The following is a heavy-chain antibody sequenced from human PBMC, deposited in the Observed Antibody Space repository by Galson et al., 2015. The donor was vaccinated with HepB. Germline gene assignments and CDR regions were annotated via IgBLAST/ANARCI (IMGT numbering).Heavy chain of an antibody. D-gene: IGHD3-22*01. CDR3: ARDRAPYYDSSGWWFDP. J-gene: IGHJ5*02. V-gene: IGHV1-3*01. Sequence: SVKVSCKASGYTFTSYAMHWVRQAPGQRLEWMGWINAGNGNTKYSQKFQGRVTITRDTSASTAYMELSSLRSEDTAVYYCARDRAPYYDSSGWWFDPWGQGTLVTVSS. CDR1: GYTFTSYA. CDR2: INAGNGNT.